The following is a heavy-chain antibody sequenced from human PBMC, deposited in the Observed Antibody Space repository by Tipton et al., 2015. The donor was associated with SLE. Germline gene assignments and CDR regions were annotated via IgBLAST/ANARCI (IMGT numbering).Heavy chain of an antibody. CDR1: GFTFNNYA. V-gene: IGHV3-23*03. CDR3: AKAQDYYGSVIGS. D-gene: IGHD3-10*01. J-gene: IGHJ4*02. CDR2: IYTAGTYT. Sequence: SLRLSCVASGFTFNNYATNWVRQAPGKGLEWVSLIYTAGTYTFYADSVKGRFAVSRDDSKSTLSLQMNSLRAEDTAVYYCAKAQDYYGSVIGSWGQGTLVPVPS.